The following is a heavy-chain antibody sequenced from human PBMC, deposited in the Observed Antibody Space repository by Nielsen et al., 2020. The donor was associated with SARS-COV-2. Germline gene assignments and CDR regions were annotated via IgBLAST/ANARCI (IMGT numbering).Heavy chain of an antibody. V-gene: IGHV3-7*03. CDR2: IKQDGSEK. D-gene: IGHD5-18*01. CDR3: AREAYSYGYGGRGFDY. J-gene: IGHJ4*02. CDR1: GFTFSSYW. Sequence: GESLKISCAASGFTFSSYWMSWVRQAPGKGLEWVANIKQDGSEKYYVDSVKGRFTISRDNAKNSLYLQMNSLRAEDTAVYYCAREAYSYGYGGRGFDYWGQGTLVTVSS.